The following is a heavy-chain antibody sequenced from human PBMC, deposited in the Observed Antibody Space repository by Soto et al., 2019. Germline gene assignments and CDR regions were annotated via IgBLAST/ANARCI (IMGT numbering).Heavy chain of an antibody. CDR3: ARSIGSYSKWFDT. V-gene: IGHV1-2*04. D-gene: IGHD1-26*01. Sequence: ASVKVSCKASGDSFTGYYIHWVRQAPGQGLEWMGWISLNSGSTNFAEKFRGWATVTRDTSTSTAYLELTSLTSNDTAIYYCARSIGSYSKWFDTWGQGTLVTVSS. CDR1: GDSFTGYY. CDR2: ISLNSGST. J-gene: IGHJ5*02.